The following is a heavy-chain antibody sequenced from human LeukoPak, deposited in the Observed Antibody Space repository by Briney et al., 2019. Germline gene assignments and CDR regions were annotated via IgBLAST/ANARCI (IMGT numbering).Heavy chain of an antibody. J-gene: IGHJ4*02. CDR3: ARATSKGSYRAGGGY. V-gene: IGHV3-30*02. Sequence: PGGSLRLSCAASGFTFSSYGMHWVRQAPGKGLEWVAFIRYDGSNKYYADSVKGRFTISRDNSKNTLYLQMNSLRAEDTAVYYCARATSKGSYRAGGGYWGQGTLVTVPS. CDR1: GFTFSSYG. CDR2: IRYDGSNK. D-gene: IGHD1-26*01.